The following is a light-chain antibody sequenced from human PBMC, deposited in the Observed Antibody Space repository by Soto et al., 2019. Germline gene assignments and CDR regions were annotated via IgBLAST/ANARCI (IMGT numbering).Light chain of an antibody. CDR3: HQRSNWPLT. Sequence: EVVLTQSPDTLSLSPGGSATLSCRASQSVSSYLDWYQQRPGQALRLLIYDVSKRATGIPARFSGSGSRTDFTLTITRLEPEDFAIYFCHQRSNWPLTFGGETKLEIK. V-gene: IGKV3-11*01. CDR2: DVS. CDR1: QSVSSY. J-gene: IGKJ4*01.